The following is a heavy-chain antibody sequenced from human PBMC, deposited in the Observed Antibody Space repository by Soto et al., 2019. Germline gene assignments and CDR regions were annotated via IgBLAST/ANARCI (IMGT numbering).Heavy chain of an antibody. D-gene: IGHD6-6*01. Sequence: QVQLQESGPGLVKPSQTLSLTCTVSGGSISSGGYYWSWIRQHPGKGLEWIGYIYYSGSTYYNPSLKIRVTISVDTSKNQFSLKLSSVTAADTAVYYCARDSQLREYSSSGYYYYGMDVWGQGTTVTVSS. J-gene: IGHJ6*02. V-gene: IGHV4-31*03. CDR1: GGSISSGGYY. CDR3: ARDSQLREYSSSGYYYYGMDV. CDR2: IYYSGST.